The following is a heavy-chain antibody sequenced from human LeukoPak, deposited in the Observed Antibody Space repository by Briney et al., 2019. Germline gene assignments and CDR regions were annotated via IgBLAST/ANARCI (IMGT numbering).Heavy chain of an antibody. Sequence: PSETLSLTCTVSGGSISSSSYYWGWIRQPPGKGLEWIRSIYYSGSTYYHPSLKSRVTISVDTSKNQFSLKLSSVTAADTAVYYCARRGPNYGGNSCFDYWGQGTLVTVSS. CDR3: ARRGPNYGGNSCFDY. D-gene: IGHD4-23*01. J-gene: IGHJ4*02. CDR2: IYYSGST. CDR1: GGSISSSSYY. V-gene: IGHV4-39*01.